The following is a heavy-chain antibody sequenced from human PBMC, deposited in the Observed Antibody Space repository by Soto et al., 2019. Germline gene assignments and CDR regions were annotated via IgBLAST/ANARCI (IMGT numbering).Heavy chain of an antibody. D-gene: IGHD2-21*02. CDR2: IYYSGST. CDR1: GGSISSGDYY. J-gene: IGHJ3*02. Sequence: QVQLQESGPGLVKPSQTLSLTCTVSGGSISSGDYYWSWIRQPPGKGLEWIGYIYYSGSTYYNPSLKSRVTMSVDTSKNQFSLKLSSVTAADTAVYYCVRLVVTAILYAFDIWGQGTMVTVSS. CDR3: VRLVVTAILYAFDI. V-gene: IGHV4-30-4*01.